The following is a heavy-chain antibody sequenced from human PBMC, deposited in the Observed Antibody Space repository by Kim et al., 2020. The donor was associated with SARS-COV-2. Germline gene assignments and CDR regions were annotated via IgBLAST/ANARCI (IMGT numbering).Heavy chain of an antibody. Sequence: SVRGRFTIYRDKSKNTLYLQMNRLRAEDTVVYYCAKDDGFGELFSFFDYWGQGTLVTVSS. CDR3: AKDDGFGELFSFFDY. D-gene: IGHD3-10*01. V-gene: IGHV3-23*03. J-gene: IGHJ4*02.